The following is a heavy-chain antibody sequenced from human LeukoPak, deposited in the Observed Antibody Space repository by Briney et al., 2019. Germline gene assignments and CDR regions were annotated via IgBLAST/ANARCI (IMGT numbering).Heavy chain of an antibody. CDR1: GFTFSNYW. CDR2: IKQDGSEK. J-gene: IGHJ4*02. V-gene: IGHV3-7*03. Sequence: QTGGSLRLSCVTSGFTFSNYWMSWVRQAPGKGLEWVADIKQDGSEKYYVDSVEGRFTISRDNAKNLLYLQMNSLRAEDTAVYYCARDNPYYYDPSQFDYWGQGTLVTVSS. CDR3: ARDNPYYYDPSQFDY. D-gene: IGHD3-22*01.